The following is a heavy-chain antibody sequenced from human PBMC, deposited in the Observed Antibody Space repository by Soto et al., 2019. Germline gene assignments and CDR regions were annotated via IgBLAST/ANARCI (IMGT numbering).Heavy chain of an antibody. V-gene: IGHV4-61*08. Sequence: SETLSLTCTVSGGSISSGGYYWSWIRQHPGKDLEWIGYIYYSGSTNYNPSLKSRVTISVDTSKNQFSLELSSVTAADTAVYYCARVSGRDYYYGMDVWGQGTTVTVSS. J-gene: IGHJ6*02. CDR3: ARVSGRDYYYGMDV. CDR1: GGSISSGGYY. CDR2: IYYSGST. D-gene: IGHD3-10*01.